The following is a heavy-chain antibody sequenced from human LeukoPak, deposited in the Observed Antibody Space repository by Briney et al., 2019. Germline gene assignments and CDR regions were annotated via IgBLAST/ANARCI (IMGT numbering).Heavy chain of an antibody. Sequence: SETLSLTCTVSSYSISRDYYWGWIRQSPGKGLEWIGNIHHGGSTSYNPSLKSRVTISLDMSKNQFSLKLNSVTAADTAVYYCVREGPVRFLEQIDYWGQGTLVTVSS. CDR3: VREGPVRFLEQIDY. CDR2: IHHGGST. V-gene: IGHV4-38-2*02. D-gene: IGHD3-3*01. J-gene: IGHJ4*02. CDR1: SYSISRDYY.